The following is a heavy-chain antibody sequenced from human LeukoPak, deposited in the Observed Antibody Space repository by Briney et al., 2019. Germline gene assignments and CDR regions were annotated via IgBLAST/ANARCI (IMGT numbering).Heavy chain of an antibody. CDR3: WVCYDSSGYPHNFDY. Sequence: GGSLRLSCAASGFAFSTYYMNWFRQAPGKRLEWVSSISSSRVYIYYADSVKGRFTISRDNSKNTLYLQMNSLRAEDTAVYYCWVCYDSSGYPHNFDYWGQGTLVTVSS. D-gene: IGHD3-22*01. CDR1: GFAFSTYY. CDR2: ISSSRVYI. V-gene: IGHV3-21*01. J-gene: IGHJ4*02.